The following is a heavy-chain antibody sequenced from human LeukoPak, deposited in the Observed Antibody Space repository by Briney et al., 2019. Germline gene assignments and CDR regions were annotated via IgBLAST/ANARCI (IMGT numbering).Heavy chain of an antibody. Sequence: SETLSLTCTVSGGSISSYYWSWIRQPAGKGLEWIGRIYTSGSTSYNPSLKSRVTMSVDTSKNQFSLKLSSVTAADTAVYYCASSSIWNQYYGMDVWGQGTTVTVSS. D-gene: IGHD2-2*01. CDR2: IYTSGST. CDR1: GGSISSYY. V-gene: IGHV4-4*07. J-gene: IGHJ6*02. CDR3: ASSSIWNQYYGMDV.